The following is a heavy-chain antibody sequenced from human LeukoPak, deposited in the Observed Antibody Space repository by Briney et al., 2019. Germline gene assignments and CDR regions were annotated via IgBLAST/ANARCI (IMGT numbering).Heavy chain of an antibody. Sequence: GGSLRLSCAASGFTFRTYAIHWVRQAPGKGLEWVAIISYDGDYKYYADSAKGRFTISRDNSKNTVYLQMNSLRVEDTTVYYCARESLGRGSGSFMDVWGQGTTVTVSS. V-gene: IGHV3-30-3*01. CDR1: GFTFRTYA. D-gene: IGHD3-10*01. CDR2: ISYDGDYK. J-gene: IGHJ6*02. CDR3: ARESLGRGSGSFMDV.